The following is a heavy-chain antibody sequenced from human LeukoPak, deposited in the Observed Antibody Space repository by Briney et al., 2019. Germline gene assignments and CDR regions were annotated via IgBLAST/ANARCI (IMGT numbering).Heavy chain of an antibody. CDR3: ARGGARYSGTSPNWFDY. J-gene: IGHJ4*02. Sequence: SVKVSCKASGGTFSSFAISWVRQAPGQGLEWMGGIIPIFGTADYAQMFQGRVTITTDESTSTAYMELSSLRSKDTAVYYCARGGARYSGTSPNWFDYWGQGTLVTVSS. V-gene: IGHV1-69*05. D-gene: IGHD1-26*01. CDR2: IIPIFGTA. CDR1: GGTFSSFA.